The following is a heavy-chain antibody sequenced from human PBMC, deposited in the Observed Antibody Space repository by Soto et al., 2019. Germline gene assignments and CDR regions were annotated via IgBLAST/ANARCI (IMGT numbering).Heavy chain of an antibody. D-gene: IGHD3-22*01. CDR2: ISYAGRNK. V-gene: IGHV3-30*18. CDR1: GFTFSSYG. CDR3: AKDWVHYYDSSGYYCTLQAFDI. J-gene: IGHJ3*02. Sequence: GGSLRLSCAASGFTFSSYGMHWVRQAPGKGLEWVAVISYAGRNKYYADSGKGRFTISRDNSKNTLYLQMNSLRAEDTAVYYCAKDWVHYYDSSGYYCTLQAFDIWGQGTMVTFSS.